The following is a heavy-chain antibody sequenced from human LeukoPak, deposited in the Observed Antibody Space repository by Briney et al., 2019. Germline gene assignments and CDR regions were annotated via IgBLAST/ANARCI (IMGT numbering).Heavy chain of an antibody. CDR1: GFTFSTYW. Sequence: GGPLRLSCAASGFTFSTYWMHWVRQAPGKGMVWVSSINGDGSRTVYADSVKDRFTISRDNGENTLFLQMNSLRAEDTAVYYCASAYFMDVWGKGTTVTVSS. J-gene: IGHJ6*03. CDR2: INGDGSRT. V-gene: IGHV3-74*01. CDR3: ASAYFMDV.